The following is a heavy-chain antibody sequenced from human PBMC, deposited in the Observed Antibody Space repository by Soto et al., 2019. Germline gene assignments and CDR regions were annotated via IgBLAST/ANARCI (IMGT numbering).Heavy chain of an antibody. CDR1: GGSISSSSYY. Sequence: KPSETLSLTCTVSGGSISSSSYYWGWIRQPPGKGLEWIGSIYYSGSTYYNPPLKSRVTISVDTSKNQFSLKLSSVTAADTAVYYCARHLSPGYYGMDVWGQGTTVTVSS. CDR3: ARHLSPGYYGMDV. CDR2: IYYSGST. J-gene: IGHJ6*02. V-gene: IGHV4-39*01.